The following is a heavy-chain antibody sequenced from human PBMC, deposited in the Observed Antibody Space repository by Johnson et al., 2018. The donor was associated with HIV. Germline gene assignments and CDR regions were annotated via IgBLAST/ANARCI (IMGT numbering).Heavy chain of an antibody. CDR1: GFTVSSNY. J-gene: IGHJ3*02. CDR2: IYSGGRT. Sequence: VQLVESGGGLIQPGGSLRLSCAASGFTVSSNYMSWVRQAPGKGLEWVSVIYSGGRTYYADSVKGRFTISRDNSKNTLYLQLNILRSEDTAVYYCARDPLLHGSTFDMWGPGTMVTVSS. V-gene: IGHV3-66*03. CDR3: ARDPLLHGSTFDM. D-gene: IGHD3-10*01.